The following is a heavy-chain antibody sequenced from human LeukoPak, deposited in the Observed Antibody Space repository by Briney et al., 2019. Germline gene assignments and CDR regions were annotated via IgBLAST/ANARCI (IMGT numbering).Heavy chain of an antibody. V-gene: IGHV3-48*01. J-gene: IGHJ4*02. D-gene: IGHD6-19*01. CDR2: ISSSSSTI. Sequence: GGSLRLSCAASGFTFSSYSMNWVRQAPGKGLEWVSYISSSSSTIYYADSVKGRFTISRDNAKNSLYLQMNSLRAEDTAVYYCARDQYSSGWYGGFDYWGQGTLVTVSS. CDR1: GFTFSSYS. CDR3: ARDQYSSGWYGGFDY.